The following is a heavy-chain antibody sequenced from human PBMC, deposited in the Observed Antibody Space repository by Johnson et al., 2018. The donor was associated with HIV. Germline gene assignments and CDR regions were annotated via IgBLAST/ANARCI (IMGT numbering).Heavy chain of an antibody. V-gene: IGHV3-11*01. CDR3: ARGPSQLYWPDVAFDI. J-gene: IGHJ3*02. CDR1: GFTLSDYY. CDR2: ISGGGVGT. D-gene: IGHD2-8*02. Sequence: QMLLVESGGGLVKPGGSLRLSCAGSGFTLSDYYMSWVRQAPGKGLEWIAYISGGGVGTFYADSVKGRFTISRDNAKNSLYLQMNSLRAEDTAVYYCARGPSQLYWPDVAFDIWGQGTTVTVSS.